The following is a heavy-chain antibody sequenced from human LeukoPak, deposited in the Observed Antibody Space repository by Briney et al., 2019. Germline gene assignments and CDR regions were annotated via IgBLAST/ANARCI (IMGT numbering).Heavy chain of an antibody. Sequence: SGTLSLTCAVSGGSISSTNWWSGVRQPPGKGLEWIGEIYHVGSTNYNPSLRSRVTISVDKSKNQFSLKLSSVTAADTAVYYCARVRDGYSLFDYWGQGTLVTVSS. CDR1: GGSISSTNW. CDR3: ARVRDGYSLFDY. D-gene: IGHD5-24*01. V-gene: IGHV4-4*02. CDR2: IYHVGST. J-gene: IGHJ4*02.